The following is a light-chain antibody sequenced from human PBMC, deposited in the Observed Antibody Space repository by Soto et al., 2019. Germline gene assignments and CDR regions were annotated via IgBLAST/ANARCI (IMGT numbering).Light chain of an antibody. V-gene: IGKV1-33*01. J-gene: IGKJ4*01. CDR1: QDIRRY. CDR2: DAA. Sequence: GDRVTITCQASQDIRRYVNWYQQKPGKAPRPLIYDAANMERGVPSRCSGSGSGTEFSLTTSSLQPSEFATDYCLQEYHYPLTFGGGTKVDIK. CDR3: LQEYHYPLT.